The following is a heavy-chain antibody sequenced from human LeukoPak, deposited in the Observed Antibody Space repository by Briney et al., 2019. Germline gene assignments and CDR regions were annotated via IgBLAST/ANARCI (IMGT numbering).Heavy chain of an antibody. CDR2: IRFDDTSK. V-gene: IGHV3-30*02. Sequence: PGGSLRLSCAASGFTFSNYGMHWVRQAPGKGLEWVAFIRFDDTSKFYADSVKGRFTIFRDNSKNMLSLQMNSLRVEDTAVYYCANNIVVRPAGPYMDVRGRGTTVTVSS. CDR3: ANNIVVRPAGPYMDV. J-gene: IGHJ6*03. CDR1: GFTFSNYG. D-gene: IGHD2-2*01.